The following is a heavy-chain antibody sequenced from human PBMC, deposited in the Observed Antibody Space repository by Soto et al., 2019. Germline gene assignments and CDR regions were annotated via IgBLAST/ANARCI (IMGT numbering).Heavy chain of an antibody. CDR1: GDSVSSSSVT. CDR3: VRLIGNSWLDF. V-gene: IGHV6-1*01. D-gene: IGHD1-26*01. Sequence: SQTLSLTCVISGDSVSSSSVTWNWIRQSPSRGLEWLGMTYYRSKWYNDYAESVKSRITINPDTSKNQFSLHLNSVTPEDTAVYYCVRLIGNSWLDFWGQGTLVTVSS. CDR2: TYYRSKWYN. J-gene: IGHJ5*01.